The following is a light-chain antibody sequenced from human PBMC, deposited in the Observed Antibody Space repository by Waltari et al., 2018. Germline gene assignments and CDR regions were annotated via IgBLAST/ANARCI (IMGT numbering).Light chain of an antibody. Sequence: QTVVTQAPSLSVSPGGTVRLTCALSSGSPSSTTSASWYQQTPGQAPRTLIYKSNPRSSGVPDRFSGSIFGNKAALTITGAQADDESDYYCLLYMGSGIWVFGGGTKLTVI. CDR3: LLYMGSGIWV. CDR1: SGSPSSTTS. V-gene: IGLV8-61*01. CDR2: KSN. J-gene: IGLJ3*02.